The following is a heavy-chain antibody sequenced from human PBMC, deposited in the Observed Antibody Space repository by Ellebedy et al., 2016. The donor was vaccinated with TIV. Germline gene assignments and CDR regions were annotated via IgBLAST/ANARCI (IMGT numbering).Heavy chain of an antibody. CDR2: IYPGESDT. CDR1: GYSFTSYW. Sequence: GESLKISCKGSGYSFTSYWIGWVRQMPGKGLEWMGIIYPGESDTRYSQSFQGQTTISADKSISTAYLQWSSLKASDTAMYYCARLVGATNGWFDPWGQGTLVTVSS. V-gene: IGHV5-51*01. CDR3: ARLVGATNGWFDP. D-gene: IGHD1-26*01. J-gene: IGHJ5*02.